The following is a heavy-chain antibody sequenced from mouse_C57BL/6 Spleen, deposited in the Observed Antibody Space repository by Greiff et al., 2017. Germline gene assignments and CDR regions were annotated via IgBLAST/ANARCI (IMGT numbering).Heavy chain of an antibody. J-gene: IGHJ2*01. D-gene: IGHD1-3*01. CDR1: GSTFTDYT. Sequence: DVKLVESEPELVKPGASVKIPCKASGSTFTDYTMDWVKQSNGKSLEWIGDINPNNGGTIYNQKFKGKATLTVDKSSSTAYMELRSLTSEDTAVYYCARERGSNYFDYWGQGTTLTVSS. CDR3: ARERGSNYFDY. CDR2: INPNNGGT. V-gene: IGHV1-18*01.